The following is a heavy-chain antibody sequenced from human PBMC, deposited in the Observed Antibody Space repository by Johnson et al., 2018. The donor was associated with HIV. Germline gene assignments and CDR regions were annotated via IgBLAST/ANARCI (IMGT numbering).Heavy chain of an antibody. J-gene: IGHJ3*02. V-gene: IGHV3-53*01. CDR2: IYIGGNT. CDR1: ALSVSTNY. Sequence: VQLVESGGGLMQPGGSLRLSCAASALSVSTNYISWVRQAPGKGLEWISVIYIGGNTYYADSVRGRFTISRDSAKNTVYLQMNSLGDEDTAVYFCAGPYNWRNDYGALDIWGQGTMVTVSS. D-gene: IGHD1-20*01. CDR3: AGPYNWRNDYGALDI.